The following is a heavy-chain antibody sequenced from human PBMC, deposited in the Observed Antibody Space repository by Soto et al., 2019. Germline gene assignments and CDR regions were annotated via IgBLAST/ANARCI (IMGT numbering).Heavy chain of an antibody. Sequence: SVKVSCKASGGTFSSYAISWVRQAPGQGLEWMGGIIPIFGTANYAQKFQGRVTITADKSTSTAYMELSSLRSEDTAVYYCARVRIAVAGTYGMDVWGQGTTVTVSS. CDR2: IIPIFGTA. V-gene: IGHV1-69*06. J-gene: IGHJ6*02. CDR3: ARVRIAVAGTYGMDV. CDR1: GGTFSSYA. D-gene: IGHD6-19*01.